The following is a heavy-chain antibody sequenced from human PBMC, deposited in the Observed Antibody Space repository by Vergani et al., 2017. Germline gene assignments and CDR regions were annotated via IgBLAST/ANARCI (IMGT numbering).Heavy chain of an antibody. CDR2: IDPSDSYT. V-gene: IGHV5-10-1*03. CDR3: ARSRDSSGYYYVXFDY. D-gene: IGHD3-22*01. Sequence: EVQLVQSGAEVKKPGESLRISCKGSGYSFTSYWISWVRQMPGKGLEWMGRIDPSDSYTNYSPSFQGHVTISADKSISTSYLQWSSLKASDTAMYYWARSRDSSGYYYVXFDYWGQGTLVTVSS. J-gene: IGHJ4*02. CDR1: GYSFTSYW.